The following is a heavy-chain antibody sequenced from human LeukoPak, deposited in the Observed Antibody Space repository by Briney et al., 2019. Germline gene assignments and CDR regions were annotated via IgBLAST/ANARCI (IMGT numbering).Heavy chain of an antibody. CDR3: ARIIVVVTAHDAFDI. CDR2: ISSSSSTI. D-gene: IGHD2-21*02. Sequence: PGGSLRLSCAASGFTFSSYSMNWVRQAPGKGLEWVSYISSSSSTIYYADSVKGRFTISRDNAKNSLYLQMNSLRAEDTAVYYCARIIVVVTAHDAFDIWGQGTMVTVSS. CDR1: GFTFSSYS. J-gene: IGHJ3*02. V-gene: IGHV3-48*01.